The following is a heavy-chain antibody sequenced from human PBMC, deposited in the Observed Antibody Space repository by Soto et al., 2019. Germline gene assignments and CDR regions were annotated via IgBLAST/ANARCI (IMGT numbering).Heavy chain of an antibody. CDR3: ATLGRFWSGLNYMDV. D-gene: IGHD3-3*01. J-gene: IGHJ6*03. CDR1: GDTINNCAYY. CDR2: IYYTGST. V-gene: IGHV4-31*03. Sequence: PSETISLTSTVSGDTINNCAYYGTWDRPPPGKGLEWIGYIYYTGSTYYMPSLKSRVIISLDTSKNQFSLKLSSVTAADTAVYYCATLGRFWSGLNYMDVWGRGTMVTVSS.